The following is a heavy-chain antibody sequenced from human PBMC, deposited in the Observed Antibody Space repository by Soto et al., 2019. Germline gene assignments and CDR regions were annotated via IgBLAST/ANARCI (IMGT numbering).Heavy chain of an antibody. CDR2: IYYSGSA. V-gene: IGHV4-59*01. Sequence: SETLSLTCTVSGGSISSYYWSWIRQPPGKGLEWIGYIYYSGSANYNPSLKSRVTISVDTSKNQFSLKLSSVTAADTAVYYCARERSSGRLGYFDYWGQGTLVTVSS. D-gene: IGHD3-10*01. CDR3: ARERSSGRLGYFDY. J-gene: IGHJ4*02. CDR1: GGSISSYY.